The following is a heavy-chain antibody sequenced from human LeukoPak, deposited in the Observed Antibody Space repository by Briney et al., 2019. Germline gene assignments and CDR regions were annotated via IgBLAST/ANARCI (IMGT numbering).Heavy chain of an antibody. CDR1: GGSISSHY. Sequence: SETLSLTCTVSGGSISSHYWSWIRQPPGKGLEWIGYIYYSGSTNYNPSLKSRVTISVDTSKNQFSLKLSSVTAADTAVCYCARDTAMILDYWGQGTLVTVSS. V-gene: IGHV4-59*11. CDR3: ARDTAMILDY. CDR2: IYYSGST. J-gene: IGHJ4*02. D-gene: IGHD5-18*01.